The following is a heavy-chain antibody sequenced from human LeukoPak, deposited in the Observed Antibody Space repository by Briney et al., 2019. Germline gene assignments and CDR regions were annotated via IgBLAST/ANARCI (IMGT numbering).Heavy chain of an antibody. D-gene: IGHD2-2*01. CDR3: AAIGDIVLVPAIPDY. J-gene: IGHJ4*02. CDR2: IYYSGST. Sequence: SETLSPTCTVSGGSISSSIYYWVWIRQPPGKGLEWIANIYYSGSTYYNPSLKSRVTISVDTSKNLFSLRLNSVTAADTAVYYCAAIGDIVLVPAIPDYWGQGTLVTVSS. CDR1: GGSISSSIYY. V-gene: IGHV4-39*07.